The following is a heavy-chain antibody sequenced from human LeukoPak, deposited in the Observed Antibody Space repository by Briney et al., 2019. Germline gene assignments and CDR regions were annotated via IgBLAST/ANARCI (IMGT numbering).Heavy chain of an antibody. Sequence: SETLSLTCTVSGGSISSYYWSWIRQPPGKGLEWIGYIYYSGSTNYSPSLKSRVTISVDTSKNQLSLKLSSVTAADTAVYYCASGGSGSYYTAWYYGMDVWGQGTTVTVSS. J-gene: IGHJ6*02. CDR1: GGSISSYY. CDR3: ASGGSGSYYTAWYYGMDV. CDR2: IYYSGST. D-gene: IGHD3-10*01. V-gene: IGHV4-59*08.